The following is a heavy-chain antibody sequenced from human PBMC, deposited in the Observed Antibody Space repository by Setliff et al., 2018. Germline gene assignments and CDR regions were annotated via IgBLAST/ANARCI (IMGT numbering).Heavy chain of an antibody. CDR1: GVSISDGHF. CDR3: ARRDEYLQFREFFDF. V-gene: IGHV4-38-2*02. D-gene: IGHD3-10*01. CDR2: IDRTGNR. J-gene: IGHJ4*02. Sequence: LSLTCTVSGVSISDGHFWGWIRQPPGKGLAWIGSIDRTGNRYYNSPLRSRVTLSIDMSRNEFSLELRSMTAADTAMYYCARRDEYLQFREFFDFWGQGILVTVSS.